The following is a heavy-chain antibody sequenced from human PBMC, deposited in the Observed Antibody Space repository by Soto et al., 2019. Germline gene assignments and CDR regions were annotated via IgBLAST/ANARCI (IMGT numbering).Heavy chain of an antibody. J-gene: IGHJ6*02. V-gene: IGHV3-66*01. CDR1: GFTVSSNY. CDR2: IYSGGST. D-gene: IGHD5-18*01. Sequence: SLRLPCAASGFTVSSNYMSWVPQAPGKGLEWVSVIYSGGSTYYADSAKGRFTISRDNSKNTLYLQMNSLRAEDTAVYYCARDTDVDTAMVNRDYYYGMDVWGQGTTVTVSS. CDR3: ARDTDVDTAMVNRDYYYGMDV.